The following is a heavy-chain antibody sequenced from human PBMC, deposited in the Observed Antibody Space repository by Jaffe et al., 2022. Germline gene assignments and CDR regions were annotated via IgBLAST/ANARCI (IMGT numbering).Heavy chain of an antibody. CDR3: ARAPDRWYGGYYFDY. Sequence: EVQLVESGGGLVQPGGSLRLSCAASGFTFSSYWMSWVRQAPGKGLEWVANIKQDGSDKYYVDSVKGRFTISRDNANNSLYLQMNSLRAEDTAVYYCARAPDRWYGGYYFDYWGQGNLVTVSS. D-gene: IGHD6-13*01. CDR1: GFTFSSYW. V-gene: IGHV3-7*01. CDR2: IKQDGSDK. J-gene: IGHJ4*02.